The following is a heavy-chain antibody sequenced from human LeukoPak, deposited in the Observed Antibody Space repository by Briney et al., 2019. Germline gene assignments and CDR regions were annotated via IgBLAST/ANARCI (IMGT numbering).Heavy chain of an antibody. CDR2: INPNSGGT. Sequence: ASVKVSCKASGYTFTGYYMHWVRQAPGQGLEWMGWINPNSGGTNYAQKFQGRVTMTRDTSISTAYMELSRLRSDDTAVYYCARRQLLRYFDWLGFRYYYYYYMDVWGKGTTVTISS. CDR1: GYTFTGYY. D-gene: IGHD3-9*01. CDR3: ARRQLLRYFDWLGFRYYYYYYMDV. J-gene: IGHJ6*03. V-gene: IGHV1-2*02.